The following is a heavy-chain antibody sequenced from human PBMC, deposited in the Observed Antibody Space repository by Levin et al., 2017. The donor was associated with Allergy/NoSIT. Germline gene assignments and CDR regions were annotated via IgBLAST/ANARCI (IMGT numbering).Heavy chain of an antibody. J-gene: IGHJ6*03. CDR3: AKDHRALKYYDFWSGPHTDYYMDV. V-gene: IGHV3-30*18. CDR1: GFTFSSYG. D-gene: IGHD3-3*01. CDR2: ISYDGSKK. Sequence: GGSLRLSCAASGFTFSSYGMHWVRQAPGKGLEWVAVISYDGSKKYDADSVKGRFTISRDNSKNTLYLQMNSLRAEDTAVYYCAKDHRALKYYDFWSGPHTDYYMDVWGKGTTVTVSS.